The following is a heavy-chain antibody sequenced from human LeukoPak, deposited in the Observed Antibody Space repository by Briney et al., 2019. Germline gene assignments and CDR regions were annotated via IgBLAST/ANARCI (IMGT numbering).Heavy chain of an antibody. Sequence: ASVKVSCKASGGTFSSYAISWVRQATGQGLEWMGWMNPNSGNTGYAQKFQGRVTMTRNTSISTAYMELSSLRSEDTAVYYCARLKVTTLPFWFDPWGQGTLVTVSS. CDR2: MNPNSGNT. CDR3: ARLKVTTLPFWFDP. D-gene: IGHD4-17*01. CDR1: GGTFSSYA. V-gene: IGHV1-8*02. J-gene: IGHJ5*02.